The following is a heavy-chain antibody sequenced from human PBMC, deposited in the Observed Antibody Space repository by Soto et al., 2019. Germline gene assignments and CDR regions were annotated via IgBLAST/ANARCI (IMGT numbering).Heavy chain of an antibody. V-gene: IGHV1-46*01. Sequence: QVQLVQSVAEVKRPGASVKVSCKAPGDTFTSYYLNWVRQAPGQGLEWMGVINPHGGSTKYAQKFQGRITMTRDTSRSTVYMELSSLRSDDTAIYYCARSSGGNFGIIIEGSNWFDPWGQGTLVTVSS. CDR2: INPHGGST. J-gene: IGHJ5*02. CDR1: GDTFTSYY. D-gene: IGHD3-3*01. CDR3: ARSSGGNFGIIIEGSNWFDP.